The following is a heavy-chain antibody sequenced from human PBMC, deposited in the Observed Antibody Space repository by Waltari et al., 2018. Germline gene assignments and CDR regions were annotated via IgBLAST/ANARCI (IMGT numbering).Heavy chain of an antibody. J-gene: IGHJ4*02. V-gene: IGHV1-3*01. CDR3: ARGGEYGDSRFDY. Sequence: QVQLVQSGADVKKPGASVKVSCKASGYTFTSYAMHWVRQAPGQRREWMGWIKAGNGNTKYLQKFQGRVTITRDTSASTDYMELSRLRSEDTAVYYCARGGEYGDSRFDYWGQGTLVTVSS. CDR1: GYTFTSYA. D-gene: IGHD4-17*01. CDR2: IKAGNGNT.